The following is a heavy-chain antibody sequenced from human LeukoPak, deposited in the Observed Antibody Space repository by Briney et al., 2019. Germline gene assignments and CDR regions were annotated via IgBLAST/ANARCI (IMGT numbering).Heavy chain of an antibody. CDR3: ARRSYGLLYFDY. CDR2: IYYSGST. V-gene: IGHV4-39*01. Sequence: SETLSLTCTVSGGSISSSSYYWGWIRQPPGKGLEWIGSIYYSGSTYYNPSLKSRVTISVDTSKNQLSLKLSSVTAADTAVYYCARRSYGLLYFDYWGQGTLVTVSS. J-gene: IGHJ4*02. CDR1: GGSISSSSYY. D-gene: IGHD5-18*01.